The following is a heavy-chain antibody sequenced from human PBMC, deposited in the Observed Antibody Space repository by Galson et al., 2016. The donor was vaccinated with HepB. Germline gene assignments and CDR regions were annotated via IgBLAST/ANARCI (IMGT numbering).Heavy chain of an antibody. CDR2: VSDTGST. V-gene: IGHV4-59*01. CDR3: ARSKAFWSGFSRDYGMDV. J-gene: IGHJ6*02. Sequence: SETLSLTCSVSGATISTFYWSWIRQPPGEGLEWIGFVSDTGSTKYNPSLKSRATISVDSSKNHLSLNLTSVTAADTAVYYCARSKAFWSGFSRDYGMDVWGQGTTVTVSS. CDR1: GATISTFY. D-gene: IGHD3-3*01.